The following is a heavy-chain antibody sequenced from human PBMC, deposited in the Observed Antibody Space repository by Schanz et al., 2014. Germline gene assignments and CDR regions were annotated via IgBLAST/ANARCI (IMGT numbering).Heavy chain of an antibody. D-gene: IGHD3-9*01. Sequence: EVQLVESGGGVVQPGRSLRLSCAASGFTFNSYAMTWVRQAPGKGLEWVSSISHSGGSKYYADSVKGRFTISRDNSKNTLYLQMNSLRAEDTAVYYCAKQIHYDILTVTRNWGQGTLVTVSS. CDR3: AKQIHYDILTVTRN. V-gene: IGHV3-23*04. CDR1: GFTFNSYA. CDR2: ISHSGGSK. J-gene: IGHJ4*02.